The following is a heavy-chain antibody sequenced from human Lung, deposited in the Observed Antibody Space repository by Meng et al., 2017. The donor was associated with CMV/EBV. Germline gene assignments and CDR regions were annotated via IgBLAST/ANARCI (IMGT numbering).Heavy chain of an antibody. D-gene: IGHD2-21*02. CDR3: ARVVTALWGYYFDY. CDR2: IYHSGST. V-gene: IGHV4-4*02. CDR1: GGSISSSNW. Sequence: VPLVESGPGRVKPSGTLSLTCAVSGGSISSSNWWSWVRQPPGKGLEWIGEIYHSGSTNYNPSLKSRVTISVDKSKNQFSLKPSSVTAADTAVYYCARVVTALWGYYFDYWGQGTLVTVSS. J-gene: IGHJ4*02.